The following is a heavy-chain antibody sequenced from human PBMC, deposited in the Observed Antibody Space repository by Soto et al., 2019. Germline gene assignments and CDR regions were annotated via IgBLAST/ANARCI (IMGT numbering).Heavy chain of an antibody. CDR1: GYSFTTYW. Sequence: GESLKISCKGSGYSFTTYWIAWVRQMPGKGLEWMGRIDPSDSYTNYSPSFQGHVTISADKSIITAYLQWSSLKASDTAMYYCAGLKRFGYSSGWQGAGMDVWGQGTSVTVSS. V-gene: IGHV5-10-1*01. D-gene: IGHD6-19*01. J-gene: IGHJ6*02. CDR2: IDPSDSYT. CDR3: AGLKRFGYSSGWQGAGMDV.